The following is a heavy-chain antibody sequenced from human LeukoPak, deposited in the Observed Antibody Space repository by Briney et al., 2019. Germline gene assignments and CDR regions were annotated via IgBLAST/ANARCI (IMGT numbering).Heavy chain of an antibody. Sequence: GGSLRLSCAASGFTFTSYAMTWVRQAPGKGLEWASTVSGSAGRTDYADSVKGRFTISRDNLKNTLYLQMNGLRAEDTAVYYCAKNRGHCVDGVCHNYYYMDVWGKGTTVTVSS. CDR2: VSGSAGRT. J-gene: IGHJ6*03. V-gene: IGHV3-23*01. CDR1: GFTFTSYA. CDR3: AKNRGHCVDGVCHNYYYMDV. D-gene: IGHD2-8*02.